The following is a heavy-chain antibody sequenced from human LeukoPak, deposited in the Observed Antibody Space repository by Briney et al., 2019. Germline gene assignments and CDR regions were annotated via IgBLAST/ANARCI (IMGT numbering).Heavy chain of an antibody. Sequence: GGSLRLSCAASSFSFSTYAMNWVRQAPGRGLEWVSTISSSGDNTFHADSVRGRFTISRDNSKSTLYLQMNSLRAEDTAVYFCAKRGDHCSGGGCYLDYWGQGTLVTVSS. CDR2: ISSSGDNT. J-gene: IGHJ4*02. V-gene: IGHV3-23*01. CDR1: SFSFSTYA. CDR3: AKRGDHCSGGGCYLDY. D-gene: IGHD6-19*01.